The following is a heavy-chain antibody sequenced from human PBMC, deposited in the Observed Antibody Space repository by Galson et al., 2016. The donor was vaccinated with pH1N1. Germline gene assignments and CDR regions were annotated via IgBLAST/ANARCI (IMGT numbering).Heavy chain of an antibody. CDR1: GYSISVGHY. D-gene: IGHD5-18*01. CDR2: IYFTGST. V-gene: IGHV4-38-2*02. CDR3: ARRGYTYGEDAFDL. J-gene: IGHJ3*01. Sequence: TLSLTCTVSGYSISVGHYWAWIRQSPGKGLEWIGSIYFTGSTYYNPSLNNRVTMPVDTSKHQFSLKLTSVTAADTAVYYCARRGYTYGEDAFDLWGQGTMVTVS.